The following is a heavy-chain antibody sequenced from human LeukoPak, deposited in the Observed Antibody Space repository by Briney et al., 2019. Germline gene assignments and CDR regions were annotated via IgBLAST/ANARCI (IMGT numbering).Heavy chain of an antibody. CDR2: ISSDGSNK. CDR3: ATDSSSRIQLWTPLKY. Sequence: PGGSLRLSCAASGFTFGSYAMNWVRQAPGKGLEWVAVISSDGSNKFYVDSVKGRFTISRDNPKNTLYLQMNSLRPEDTAVYYCATDSSSRIQLWTPLKYWGLGTLVTVSS. D-gene: IGHD5-18*01. V-gene: IGHV3-30*03. J-gene: IGHJ4*02. CDR1: GFTFGSYA.